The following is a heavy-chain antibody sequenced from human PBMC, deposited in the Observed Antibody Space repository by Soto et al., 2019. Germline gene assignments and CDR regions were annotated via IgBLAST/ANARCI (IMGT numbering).Heavy chain of an antibody. Sequence: GGSLRLSCAASGFTFSSYSMNWVRQAPGKGLEWVSSISSSSSYIYYADSVKGRFTISRDNAKNSLYLQMNSLRAEDTAVYYCAREDGLWGDAFDIWGQGTMVTVS. J-gene: IGHJ3*02. D-gene: IGHD3-16*01. V-gene: IGHV3-21*01. CDR3: AREDGLWGDAFDI. CDR1: GFTFSSYS. CDR2: ISSSSSYI.